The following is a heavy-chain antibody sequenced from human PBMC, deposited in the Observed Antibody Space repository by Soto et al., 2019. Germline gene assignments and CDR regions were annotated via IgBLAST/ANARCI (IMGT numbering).Heavy chain of an antibody. CDR2: VYYTGST. Sequence: SETLSLTCSVSGGSIRSSTSYWGWIRQPPGKGLERIGGVYYTGSTYYNPSLKSRATISVDASKNHLSMKLPSVTATDTVFYYCEKWGSNSSGSDGSDPWGQGTLVTVSS. CDR1: GGSIRSSTSY. J-gene: IGHJ5*02. CDR3: EKWGSNSSGSDGSDP. V-gene: IGHV4-39*01. D-gene: IGHD6-25*01.